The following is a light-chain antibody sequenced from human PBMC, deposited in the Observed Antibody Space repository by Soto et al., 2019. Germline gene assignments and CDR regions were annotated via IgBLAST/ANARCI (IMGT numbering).Light chain of an antibody. V-gene: IGKV1-6*01. CDR3: LQDYNYPIT. CDR1: QGIRND. J-gene: IGKJ5*01. Sequence: AIQVTQSPASLSXSXXXXXXXXXXASQGIRNDLGWYQQKPGKAPKLLIYAASSLQSGVPSRFSGSGSGTDFTLTISSLQPEDFATYYCLQDYNYPITFGQGTRLEIK. CDR2: AAS.